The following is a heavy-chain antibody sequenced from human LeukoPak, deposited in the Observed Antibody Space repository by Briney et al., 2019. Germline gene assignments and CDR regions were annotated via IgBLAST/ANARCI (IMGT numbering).Heavy chain of an antibody. Sequence: PSETLSLTCTVSGGSISSSSYYWGWIRQPPGKGLEWIGSICYSGSTYYNPSLKSRVTISVDTSKNQFSLKLSSVTATDTAVFYCARQYTGIDYWGQGTLVTVSS. D-gene: IGHD2-2*02. CDR2: ICYSGST. V-gene: IGHV4-39*01. CDR3: ARQYTGIDY. CDR1: GGSISSSSYY. J-gene: IGHJ4*02.